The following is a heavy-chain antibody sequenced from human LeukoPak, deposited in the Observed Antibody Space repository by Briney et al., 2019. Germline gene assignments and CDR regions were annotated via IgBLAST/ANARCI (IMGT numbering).Heavy chain of an antibody. V-gene: IGHV1-2*02. J-gene: IGHJ5*02. CDR2: INPNSGGT. CDR1: GYTFTGYY. D-gene: IGHD3-22*01. CDR3: ARGPALIDAFWFDP. Sequence: ASVKVSCKASGYTFTGYYTHWVRQAPGQGLEWMGWINPNSGGTNYAQKFQGRVTMTRDTSISTAYMELSRLRSDDTAVYYCARGPALIDAFWFDPWGQGTLVTVSS.